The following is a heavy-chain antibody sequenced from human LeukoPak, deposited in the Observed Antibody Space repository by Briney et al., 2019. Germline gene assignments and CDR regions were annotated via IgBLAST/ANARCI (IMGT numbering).Heavy chain of an antibody. CDR3: ARDPVPEF. Sequence: GGSLRLSCAASGFTVSSSYMNWVRQAPGKGLECVSVINSGGATDYADSVKGRFTISRDNFKNTLYLQMNNLRAEVTAVYYCARDPVPEFWGQGTMVTVFS. CDR1: GFTVSSSY. J-gene: IGHJ3*01. CDR2: INSGGAT. D-gene: IGHD1-14*01. V-gene: IGHV3-53*01.